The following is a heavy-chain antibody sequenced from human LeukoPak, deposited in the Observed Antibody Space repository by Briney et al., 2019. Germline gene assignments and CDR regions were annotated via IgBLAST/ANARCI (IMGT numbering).Heavy chain of an antibody. CDR1: GASIISYY. D-gene: IGHD6-19*01. J-gene: IGHJ4*02. Sequence: SETLSLTCTVSGASIISYYWSWIRQPPGKGPEWIGYIYYSGGANYNPSLKGRATVSLDTSKNQFFLNLASVAAADSAVYYCARGRTDAAVAGNFDYWGQGTLVTVSS. CDR2: IYYSGGA. CDR3: ARGRTDAAVAGNFDY. V-gene: IGHV4-59*01.